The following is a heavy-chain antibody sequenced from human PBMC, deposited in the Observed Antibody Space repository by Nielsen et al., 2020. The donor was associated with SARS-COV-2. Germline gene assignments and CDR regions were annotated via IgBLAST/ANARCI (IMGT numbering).Heavy chain of an antibody. V-gene: IGHV3-9*01. CDR2: ISWNSGSI. CDR1: GFTFSAHA. D-gene: IGHD6-13*01. CDR3: AKLAAAGTWIDY. J-gene: IGHJ4*02. Sequence: SLKISCAASGFTFSAHAMIWVRQAAGKGLEWVSGISWNSGSIGYADSVKGRFTISRDNAKNSLYLQMNSLRAEDTALYYCAKLAAAGTWIDYWGQGTLVTVSS.